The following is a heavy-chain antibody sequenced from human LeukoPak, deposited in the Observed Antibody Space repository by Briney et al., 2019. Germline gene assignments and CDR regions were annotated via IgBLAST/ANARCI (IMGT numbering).Heavy chain of an antibody. CDR3: ARDRYSYAGIDY. J-gene: IGHJ4*02. D-gene: IGHD5-18*01. CDR1: GFTFSSYA. CDR2: ISYDGSNK. V-gene: IGHV3-30*04. Sequence: GGSLRLSCAASGFTFSSYAMHWVRQAPGKGLEWVAVISYDGSNKYYADSVKGRFTISRDNSKNTLYLQMNGLRAEDTAVYYCARDRYSYAGIDYWGQGTLVTVSS.